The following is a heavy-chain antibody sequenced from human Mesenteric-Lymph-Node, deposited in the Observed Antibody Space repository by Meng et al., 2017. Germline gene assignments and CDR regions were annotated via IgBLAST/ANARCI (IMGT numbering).Heavy chain of an antibody. D-gene: IGHD3-16*01. J-gene: IGHJ4*02. CDR2: ISYDGYDK. CDR3: SKLGPYYFDY. V-gene: IGHV3-30*07. CDR1: GFTFSDYS. Sequence: QVQLGESGGGLVQPWRSLRLSCEASGFTFSDYSLHWVRQAPGKGLEWVAVISYDGYDKYFADSVKARITISRDDSKNTVFLQMNALRAEDTAVYYCSKLGPYYFDYWGQGTLVTVSS.